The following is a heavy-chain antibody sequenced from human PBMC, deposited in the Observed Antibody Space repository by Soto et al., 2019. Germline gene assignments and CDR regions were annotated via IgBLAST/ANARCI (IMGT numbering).Heavy chain of an antibody. V-gene: IGHV4-30-4*02. CDR1: GGSISSGDYY. J-gene: IGHJ4*02. D-gene: IGHD1-1*01. CDR2: IYYSGST. Sequence: SETLSLTCTVSGGSISSGDYYWSWIRQPPGKGLEWIGYIYYSGSTYYNPSLKSRVTISVDTSVTTAYLELSRLRSDDTGVYYCTRGLHYDTTGPNFADWGQGTLVTVSS. CDR3: TRGLHYDTTGPNFAD.